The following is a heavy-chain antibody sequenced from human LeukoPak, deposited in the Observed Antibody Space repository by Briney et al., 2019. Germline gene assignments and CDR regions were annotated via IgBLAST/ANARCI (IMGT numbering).Heavy chain of an antibody. CDR1: GFTFSSYS. D-gene: IGHD4-17*01. CDR2: ISSSSSYI. Sequence: GGSLRLSCAASGFTFSSYSMNWVRQAPGKGLEWVSSISSSSSYIYYADSVKGRFTISRDNAKNSLYLQMNSLRAEDTAVYYCARAAQDYGDTRKVYWGQGTLVTVSS. J-gene: IGHJ4*02. V-gene: IGHV3-21*01. CDR3: ARAAQDYGDTRKVY.